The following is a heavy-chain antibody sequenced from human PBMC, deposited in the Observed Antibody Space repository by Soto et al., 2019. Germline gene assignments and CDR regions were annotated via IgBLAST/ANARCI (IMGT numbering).Heavy chain of an antibody. J-gene: IGHJ2*01. D-gene: IGHD2-21*01. V-gene: IGHV3-48*03. CDR2: ISRSGSTI. CDR1: GFTFSSYD. CDR3: ARVGGDGYNHCTDWYIGL. Sequence: GGSLRLSCAASGFTFSSYDMNWVRLAPGKGLEWVSYISRSGSTIYYADSVQGRFTISRDNAKNSLFLQMNSLRVEDTAVYYCARVGGDGYNHCTDWYIGLYRRVPLFT.